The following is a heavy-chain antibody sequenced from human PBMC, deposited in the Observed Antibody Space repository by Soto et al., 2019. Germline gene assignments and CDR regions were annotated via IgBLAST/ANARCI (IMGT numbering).Heavy chain of an antibody. CDR2: IYWDDDK. Sequence: QITLKVSGPTLLKPTQTLTQTCTFTAFSLSTRGEGVGWIRQPPGKALEWLTFIYWDDDKRYSPSLKSRLTITKDTSKNQVDLTMTNMDPVDTATYYCARLVAAGITYYFDSWGQGTLVTVSS. J-gene: IGHJ4*02. CDR3: ARLVAAGITYYFDS. CDR1: AFSLSTRGEG. D-gene: IGHD2-21*01. V-gene: IGHV2-5*02.